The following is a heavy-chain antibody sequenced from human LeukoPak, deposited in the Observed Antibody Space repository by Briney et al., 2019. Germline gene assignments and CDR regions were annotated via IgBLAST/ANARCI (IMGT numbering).Heavy chain of an antibody. V-gene: IGHV4-34*01. Sequence: SETLSLTCAVYGGSFSGYYWSWIRQPPGKGLEWIGEINHSGSTNYNASLKSRVTISVDASKNQFSRKLSSVAGADTAVYYCAGLPSIAVAGTPGDYCGQGNLVTVSS. D-gene: IGHD6-19*01. CDR2: INHSGST. CDR1: GGSFSGYY. J-gene: IGHJ4*02. CDR3: AGLPSIAVAGTPGDY.